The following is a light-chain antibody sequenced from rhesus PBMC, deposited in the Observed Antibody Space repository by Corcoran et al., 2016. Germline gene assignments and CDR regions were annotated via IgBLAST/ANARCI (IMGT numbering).Light chain of an antibody. Sequence: ETVMMQSPATLSLFPGERATLSCRASQSVGSTLAWYQQKPGQAPRLLNDYASSRATGTPDRCSGKGSGTEFTLTIISLGPEDVGVYYCQKYNGWPFTFGPGTKLDIK. CDR2: YAS. J-gene: IGKJ3*01. V-gene: IGKV3-35*02. CDR3: QKYNGWPFT. CDR1: QSVGST.